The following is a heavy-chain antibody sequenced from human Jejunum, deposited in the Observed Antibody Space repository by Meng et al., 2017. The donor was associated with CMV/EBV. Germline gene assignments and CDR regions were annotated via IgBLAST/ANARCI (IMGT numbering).Heavy chain of an antibody. CDR1: GGPISSSDEY. CDR2: IYYTGST. V-gene: IGHV4-39*07. J-gene: IGHJ4*02. CDR3: ARDSSRLYNY. D-gene: IGHD3-16*02. Sequence: VTGGPISSSDEYWGWIRQPPGGGLEWIGIIYYTGSTYYNPSLESRVSISIDTSKNQFSLKLRSVTAADTAVYFCARDSSRLYNYWGQGTRVTVSS.